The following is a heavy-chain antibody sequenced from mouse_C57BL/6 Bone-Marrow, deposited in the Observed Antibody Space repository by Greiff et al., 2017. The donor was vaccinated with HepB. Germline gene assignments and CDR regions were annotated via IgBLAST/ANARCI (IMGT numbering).Heavy chain of an antibody. CDR3: ARRENRGDY. D-gene: IGHD2-14*01. V-gene: IGHV1-82*01. CDR2: IYPGDGDT. CDR1: GYAFSSSW. Sequence: QVQLKESGPELVKPGASVKISCKASGYAFSSSWMNWVKQRPGKGLEWIGRIYPGDGDTNYNGKFKGKATLTADKSSSTAYMQLSSLTSEDSAVYCWARRENRGDYWGQGTTLTVSS. J-gene: IGHJ2*01.